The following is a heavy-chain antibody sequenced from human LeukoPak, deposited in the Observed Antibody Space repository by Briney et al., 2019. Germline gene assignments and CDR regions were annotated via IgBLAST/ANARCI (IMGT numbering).Heavy chain of an antibody. V-gene: IGHV3-48*01. Sequence: GGSLRLSCAASGFTFSSYAMSWVRQAPGKGLEWVSYISSSSSTIYYVDSVKGRFTISRDNAKNSLYLQMNSLRAEDTAVYYCARVWGDWGQGTLVTVSS. CDR3: ARVWGD. CDR1: GFTFSSYA. J-gene: IGHJ4*02. D-gene: IGHD3-16*01. CDR2: ISSSSSTI.